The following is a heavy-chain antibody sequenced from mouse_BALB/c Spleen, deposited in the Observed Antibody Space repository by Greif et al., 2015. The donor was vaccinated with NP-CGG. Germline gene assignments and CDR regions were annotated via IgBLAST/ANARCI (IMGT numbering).Heavy chain of an antibody. V-gene: IGHV1-7*01. D-gene: IGHD3-2*01. CDR1: GYTFTSYW. CDR3: AREDSSGSFAY. J-gene: IGHJ3*01. Sequence: VQLQQSGAELAKPGASVKMSCKASGYTFTSYWMHWVKQRPGQGLEWIGYINPSTGYTEYNQKFKDKATLTADKSSSIAYMQLSSLTSEDSAVYYCAREDSSGSFAYWGQGTLVTVSA. CDR2: INPSTGYT.